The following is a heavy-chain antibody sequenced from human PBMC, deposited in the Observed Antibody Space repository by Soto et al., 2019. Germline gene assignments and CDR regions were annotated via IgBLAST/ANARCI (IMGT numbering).Heavy chain of an antibody. CDR2: INPNSGGT. CDR1: GYTFTGYY. V-gene: IGHV1-2*04. D-gene: IGHD3-22*01. CDR3: ARVNSSGYSPEFDY. Sequence: ASVKVSCKASGYTFTGYYMHWVRQAPGQGLEWMGWINPNSGGTNYAQKFQGWVTITRDTSISTAYMELSRLRSDDTAVYYCARVNSSGYSPEFDYWGQGTLVTVSS. J-gene: IGHJ4*02.